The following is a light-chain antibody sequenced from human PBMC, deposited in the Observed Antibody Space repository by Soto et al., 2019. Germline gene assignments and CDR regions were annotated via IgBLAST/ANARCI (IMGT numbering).Light chain of an antibody. CDR2: DNN. J-gene: IGLJ2*01. CDR3: GTWDSSLSAEV. Sequence: QSVLTQPPSVSVAPGQKVTISCSGSSSNIGNNYVSWYQQLPGTAPKLLIYDNNKRPSGIPDRFSGSKSGTSATLGITGLQTGDEADYYCGTWDSSLSAEVFGGGTKLTVL. V-gene: IGLV1-51*01. CDR1: SSNIGNNY.